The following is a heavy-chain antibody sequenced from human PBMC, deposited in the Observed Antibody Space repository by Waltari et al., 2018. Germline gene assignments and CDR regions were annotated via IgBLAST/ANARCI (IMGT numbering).Heavy chain of an antibody. J-gene: IGHJ6*03. CDR1: GFTFSSYG. CDR2: ISYDGSNK. V-gene: IGHV3-30*18. CDR3: AKVYCSSTSCYNDYYMDV. Sequence: QVQLVESGGGVVQPGRSLRLSCAAYGFTFSSYGMHWVRHAPGKGLEWVAVISYDGSNKYYADSVKGRFTISRDNSKNTLYLQMNSLRAEDTAVYYCAKVYCSSTSCYNDYYMDVWGKGTTVTISS. D-gene: IGHD2-2*02.